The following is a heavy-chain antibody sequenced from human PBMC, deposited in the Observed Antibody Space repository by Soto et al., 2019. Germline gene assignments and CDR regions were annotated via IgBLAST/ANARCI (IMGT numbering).Heavy chain of an antibody. Sequence: ASVKVSCKVSGYTLTELSMHWVRQAPGKGLEWMGGFDPEDGETIYAQKFQGRVTMTEDTSTDTAYMELSSLRSEDTAVYYCATVPYSSGWYDYWGHGTLVTVSS. J-gene: IGHJ5*01. CDR3: ATVPYSSGWYDY. V-gene: IGHV1-24*01. D-gene: IGHD6-19*01. CDR1: GYTLTELS. CDR2: FDPEDGET.